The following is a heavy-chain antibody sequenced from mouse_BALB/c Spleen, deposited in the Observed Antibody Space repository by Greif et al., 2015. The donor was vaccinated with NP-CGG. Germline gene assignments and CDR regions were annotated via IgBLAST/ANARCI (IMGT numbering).Heavy chain of an antibody. CDR3: ARYYDYGGYYAMDY. CDR2: ISSGGGST. Sequence: EVHLVESGGGLVKPGGSLKLSCAASGFAFSSYDMSWVRQTPEKRLEWVAYISSGGGSTYYPDTVKGRFTISRDNAKNTLYLQMSSLKSEDTAMYYCARYYDYGGYYAMDYWGQGTSVTVSS. D-gene: IGHD2-4*01. V-gene: IGHV5-12-1*01. CDR1: GFAFSSYD. J-gene: IGHJ4*01.